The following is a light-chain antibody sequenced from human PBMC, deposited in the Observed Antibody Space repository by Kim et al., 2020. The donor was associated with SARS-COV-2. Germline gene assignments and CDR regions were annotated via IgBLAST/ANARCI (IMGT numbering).Light chain of an antibody. CDR1: TGAVTSGHY. CDR2: DTS. Sequence: QAVVTQEPSLTVSPGGTVTLTCGFSTGAVTSGHYPYWFQQKPGQAPRTLIYDTSNKHSWTPARFSGSLLGGKAALTLSGAQPEDEAEYYCLLSYSGARQVFGGGTQLTVL. J-gene: IGLJ3*02. V-gene: IGLV7-46*01. CDR3: LLSYSGARQV.